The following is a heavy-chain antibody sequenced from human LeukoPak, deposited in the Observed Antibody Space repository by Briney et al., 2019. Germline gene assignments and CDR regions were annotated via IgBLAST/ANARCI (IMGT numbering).Heavy chain of an antibody. CDR1: GFTFSNYA. CDR3: AELGITMIGGV. Sequence: GGSLRLSCAASGFTFSNYALSWVRQAPGKGLEWVSDISGSGGSTYYADSVKGRFTISRDNAKNSLYLQMNSLRAEDTAVYYCAELGITMIGGVWGKGTTVTISS. D-gene: IGHD3-10*02. CDR2: ISGSGGST. J-gene: IGHJ6*04. V-gene: IGHV3-23*01.